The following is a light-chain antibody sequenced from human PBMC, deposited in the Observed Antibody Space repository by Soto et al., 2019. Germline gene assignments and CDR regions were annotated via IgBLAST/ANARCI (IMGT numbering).Light chain of an antibody. V-gene: IGKV3-20*01. CDR1: QSINNNY. CDR3: QQYSSLYT. J-gene: IGKJ2*01. CDR2: GAS. Sequence: EIVLTQSPGTLSLSPGERVTLSCRASQSINNNYLAWYQHKPGQAPRLIVYGASARATGIPDRFSGSGSGTDFTLTNSRLEPEDFAVYYCQQYSSLYTFGQGTKLEIK.